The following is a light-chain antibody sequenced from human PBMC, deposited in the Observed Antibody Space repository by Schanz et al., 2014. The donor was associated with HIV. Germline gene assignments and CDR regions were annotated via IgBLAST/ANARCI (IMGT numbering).Light chain of an antibody. J-gene: IGLJ2*01. CDR1: SSDVGGYNY. V-gene: IGLV2-8*01. CDR2: EVS. CDR3: NSYTRTSTPV. Sequence: QSALTQPPSASGSPGQLVTISCTGTSSDVGGYNYVSWYQQYPGKAPKLMIYEVSKRPSGVPDRFSGSKSGNTASLTVSGLQAEDEADYYCNSYTRTSTPVFGGGTKLTVL.